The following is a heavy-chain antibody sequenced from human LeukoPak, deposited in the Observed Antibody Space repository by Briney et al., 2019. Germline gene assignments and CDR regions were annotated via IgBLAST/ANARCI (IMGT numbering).Heavy chain of an antibody. CDR1: H. CDR3: ARGPARGNWFDP. Sequence: HMPRVRHSPGPGLASMGCINPNRSGTNYAQKFQGRVTMTRDTSISTAYMELSRLRSDDTAVYYCARGPARGNWFDPWGQGTLVTVSS. CDR2: INPNRSGT. J-gene: IGHJ5*02. V-gene: IGHV1-2*02. D-gene: IGHD3-10*01.